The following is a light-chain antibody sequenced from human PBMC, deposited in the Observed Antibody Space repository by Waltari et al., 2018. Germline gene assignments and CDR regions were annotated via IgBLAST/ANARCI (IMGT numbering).Light chain of an antibody. V-gene: IGLV2-14*01. CDR2: EAT. J-gene: IGLJ3*02. CDR3: GYYAGSNFWG. CDR1: RSDVGGFNY. Sequence: QSALSQPASVSGSPGQSITISCTGARSDVGGFNYVSWYQQNPGKAPKLLIFEATKGPSGFPFRSPAPPSGTTAPLTISGLQAENEVDYYCGYYAGSNFWGSGGGTKVTVL.